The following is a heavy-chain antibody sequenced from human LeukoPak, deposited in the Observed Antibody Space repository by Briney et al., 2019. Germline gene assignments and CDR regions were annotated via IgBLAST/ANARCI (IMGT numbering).Heavy chain of an antibody. Sequence: PSETLSLTCAVYGGSFSGYYWSWIRQPPGKGLEWIGEINHSGSTNYNPSLKSRVTISVDTSKNQFSLKLSSVTAADTAVYYCARGWLFAFDYWGQGTLVTVSS. CDR2: INHSGST. D-gene: IGHD3-9*01. CDR1: GGSFSGYY. V-gene: IGHV4-34*01. J-gene: IGHJ4*02. CDR3: ARGWLFAFDY.